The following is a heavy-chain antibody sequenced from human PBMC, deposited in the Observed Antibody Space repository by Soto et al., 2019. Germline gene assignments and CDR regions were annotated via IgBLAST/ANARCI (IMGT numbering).Heavy chain of an antibody. Sequence: GGSLRLSCAASGFTFSSYSMNWVRQAPGKGLEWVSSISSSSSYIYYADSVKGRFTISRDNAKNSLYLQMNSLRAEDTAVYYCARVKGAVVQQLVLGYFDYWGQGTLVTVSS. J-gene: IGHJ4*02. D-gene: IGHD6-13*01. CDR1: GFTFSSYS. V-gene: IGHV3-21*01. CDR3: ARVKGAVVQQLVLGYFDY. CDR2: ISSSSSYI.